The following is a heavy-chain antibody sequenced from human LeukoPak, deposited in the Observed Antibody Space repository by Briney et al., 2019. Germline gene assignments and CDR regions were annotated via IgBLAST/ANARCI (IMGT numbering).Heavy chain of an antibody. CDR3: ANWAGTPAGYFGGPLDY. V-gene: IGHV1-3*01. D-gene: IGHD4-23*01. CDR1: GYTLTDHD. J-gene: IGHJ4*02. CDR2: INPGNGNT. Sequence: ASVKVSCKAPGYTLTDHDLHWVRQAPGQRLEWMGWINPGNGNTKYSQKFQGRVTITRDTSASTAYMELSSLTSEDTAVYYCANWAGTPAGYFGGPLDYWGQGTLVTVSS.